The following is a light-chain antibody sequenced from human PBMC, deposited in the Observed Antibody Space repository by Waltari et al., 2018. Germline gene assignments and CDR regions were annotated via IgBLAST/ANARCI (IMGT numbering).Light chain of an antibody. CDR1: SSDVGGYNY. CDR3: SSFTSSSTLRV. Sequence: QSALTQPASVSGSPGQSITISCTGTSSDVGGYNYVSWYHQHPGKAPKLMIYDVTKRPSGVSTRFSGSKSGNTASLTISGLQAEDEADYYCSSFTSSSTLRVFGGGTKLTVL. V-gene: IGLV2-14*01. CDR2: DVT. J-gene: IGLJ3*02.